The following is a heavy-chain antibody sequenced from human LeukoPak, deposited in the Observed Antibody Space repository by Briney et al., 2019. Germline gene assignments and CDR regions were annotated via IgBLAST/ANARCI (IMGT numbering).Heavy chain of an antibody. V-gene: IGHV3-7*01. CDR3: ARPATKYDFWSGYLDY. D-gene: IGHD3-3*01. CDR1: GFTFSSYW. CDR2: IKQDGSEK. J-gene: IGHJ4*02. Sequence: GGSLRLSCAASGFTFSSYWMSWVRQAPGKGLEWVANIKQDGSEKQYVDSVKGRFTISRDNAKNSLYLQMNSLRAEDTAVYYCARPATKYDFWSGYLDYWGQGTLVTVSS.